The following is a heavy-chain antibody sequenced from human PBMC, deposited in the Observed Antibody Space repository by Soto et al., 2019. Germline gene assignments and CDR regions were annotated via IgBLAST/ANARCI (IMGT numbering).Heavy chain of an antibody. D-gene: IGHD1-26*01. CDR2: ISGSDGST. Sequence: EVQLLESGGGLVQPGGSLRLSCAASGFTFSSYAMSWVRQAPGKGLEWVSVISGSDGSTYYADSVKGRFTISRDNSKNTVDLQMNSLRAEDTAVYYCAKDPVGGHLPTCYFDYWGQGTLVTVSS. CDR1: GFTFSSYA. CDR3: AKDPVGGHLPTCYFDY. J-gene: IGHJ4*02. V-gene: IGHV3-23*01.